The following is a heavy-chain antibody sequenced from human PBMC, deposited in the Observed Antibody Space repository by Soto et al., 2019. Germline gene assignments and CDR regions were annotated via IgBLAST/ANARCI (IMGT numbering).Heavy chain of an antibody. V-gene: IGHV3-23*01. CDR1: GFTFSNYA. CDR3: VKGGYLSYFDS. J-gene: IGHJ4*02. D-gene: IGHD5-12*01. CDR2: IRASVDST. Sequence: GGSLRLSCAASGFTFSNYAMSWVRQAPGKGLEWVSVIRASVDSTYYADSVKGRFTISRDNSKNTLYLQMNSLRAEDTAVYYCVKGGYLSYFDSWGQGTLVTVSS.